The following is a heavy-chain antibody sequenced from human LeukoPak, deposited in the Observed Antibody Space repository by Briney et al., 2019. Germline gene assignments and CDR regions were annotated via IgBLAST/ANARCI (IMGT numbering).Heavy chain of an antibody. CDR1: GGSFSGYY. D-gene: IGHD3-22*01. CDR3: AREGDSSGYSWVGFDY. Sequence: PSETLSLTCAVYGGSFSGYYWSWIRQPPGKGLEWIGYIYYSGSTNYNPSLKSRVTISVDTSKNQFSLKLSSVTAADTAVYYCAREGDSSGYSWVGFDYWGQGTLVTVSS. CDR2: IYYSGST. J-gene: IGHJ4*02. V-gene: IGHV4-59*01.